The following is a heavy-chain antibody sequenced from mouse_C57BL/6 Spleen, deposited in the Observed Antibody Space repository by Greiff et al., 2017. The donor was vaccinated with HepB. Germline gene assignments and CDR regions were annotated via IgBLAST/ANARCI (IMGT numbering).Heavy chain of an antibody. D-gene: IGHD1-1*01. Sequence: VQLQQSGAELVKPGASVKMSCKASGYTFTTYPIEWMKQNHGKSLEWIGNFHPYNDDTKYNEKFKGKATLTVEKSSSTVYLELSRLTSDDSAVYYCARQNYYGSSYWYFDVWGTGTTVTVSS. CDR2: FHPYNDDT. CDR1: GYTFTTYP. CDR3: ARQNYYGSSYWYFDV. J-gene: IGHJ1*03. V-gene: IGHV1-47*01.